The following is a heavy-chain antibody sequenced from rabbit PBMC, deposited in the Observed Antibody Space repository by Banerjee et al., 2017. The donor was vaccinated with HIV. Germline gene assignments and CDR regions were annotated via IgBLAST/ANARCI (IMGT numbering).Heavy chain of an antibody. CDR3: ARDLAGVIGWNFGL. J-gene: IGHJ3*01. CDR1: GIDFSSYG. Sequence: QEQLVESGGGLVTLGGSLKLSCNASGIDFSSYGISWVRQAPGKGLEWIAYINTSSGDTVYATWAKGRFTISKASSTTVTLQMTSLTAADTATYFCARDLAGVIGWNFGLWGQGTLVTVS. CDR2: INTSSGDT. V-gene: IGHV1S45*01. D-gene: IGHD4-1*01.